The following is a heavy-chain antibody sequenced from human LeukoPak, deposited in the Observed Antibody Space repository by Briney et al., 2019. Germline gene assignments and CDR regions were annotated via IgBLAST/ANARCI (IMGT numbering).Heavy chain of an antibody. J-gene: IGHJ4*02. Sequence: PGGSLRLSCAASGFTVSSNYMSWVRQAPGKGLEWVSVIYTGGSTYYADSVKGRFTISRDNSKNTLYLQMNSLRAEDTAVYYCYSMIVVTIRLINDYWGQGTLVTASS. CDR1: GFTVSSNY. V-gene: IGHV3-66*01. CDR3: YSMIVVTIRLINDY. CDR2: IYTGGST. D-gene: IGHD3-22*01.